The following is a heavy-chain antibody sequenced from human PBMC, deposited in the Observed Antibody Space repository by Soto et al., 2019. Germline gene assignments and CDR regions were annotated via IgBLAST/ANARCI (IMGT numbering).Heavy chain of an antibody. CDR3: ARGRMSRYSYAPTYYGMDV. CDR2: IIPIFGTA. J-gene: IGHJ6*02. V-gene: IGHV1-69*13. CDR1: GGTFSSYA. Sequence: ASVKVSCKASGGTFSSYAISWVRQAPGQGLEWMGGIIPIFGTANYAQKFQGRVTITADESTSTAYMELSSLRSEDTAVYYCARGRMSRYSYAPTYYGMDVWGQGTTVTSP. D-gene: IGHD5-18*01.